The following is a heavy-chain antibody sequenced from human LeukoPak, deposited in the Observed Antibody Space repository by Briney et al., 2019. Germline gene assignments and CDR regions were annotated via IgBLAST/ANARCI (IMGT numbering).Heavy chain of an antibody. J-gene: IGHJ3*02. CDR2: IKQDGSEK. V-gene: IGHV3-7*01. Sequence: PGGSLRLSCAASGFTFSSYWMSWVRQAPGKGLEWVANIKQDGSEKYCVDSVKGRFTISRDNAKNSLYLQMNSLRAEDTAVYYCARPQYSSGYDAFDIWGQGTMVTVSS. CDR1: GFTFSSYW. D-gene: IGHD6-19*01. CDR3: ARPQYSSGYDAFDI.